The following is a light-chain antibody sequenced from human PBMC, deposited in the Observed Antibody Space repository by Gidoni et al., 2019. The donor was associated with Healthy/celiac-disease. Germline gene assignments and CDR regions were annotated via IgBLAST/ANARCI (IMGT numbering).Light chain of an antibody. CDR3: KQSFSTPRT. Sequence: EIQMTPSPSSLSASVGDRVTITRRASQSISSYLNWYQQKPGNAPKLLIYAASRWQSGVPARFSGSGSGTDFTLTISSLQAEDVATYYCKQSFSTPRTFGQGTKVEIK. J-gene: IGKJ1*01. CDR1: QSISSY. V-gene: IGKV1-39*01. CDR2: AAS.